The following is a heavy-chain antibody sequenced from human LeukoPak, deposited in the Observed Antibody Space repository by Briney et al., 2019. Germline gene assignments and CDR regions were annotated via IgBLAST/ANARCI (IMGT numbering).Heavy chain of an antibody. J-gene: IGHJ4*02. CDR3: AKAPTYYDYVWGSYINYGGPFDY. V-gene: IGHV3-23*01. Sequence: GGSLRLSCAAPGFTFSSYAMSWVRQAPGKGLEWVSAISGSGGSTYYADSVKGRFTISRDNSKNTLYLQMNSLRAEDTAVYYCAKAPTYYDYVWGSYINYGGPFDYWGQGTLVTVSS. D-gene: IGHD3-16*01. CDR2: ISGSGGST. CDR1: GFTFSSYA.